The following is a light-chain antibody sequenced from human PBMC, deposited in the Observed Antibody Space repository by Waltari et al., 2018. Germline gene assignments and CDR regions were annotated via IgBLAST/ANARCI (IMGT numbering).Light chain of an antibody. CDR3: QVWDSSRDHGV. J-gene: IGLJ1*01. CDR2: YDS. CDR1: NIGRKK. Sequence: SYVLTQPPPVSVATGETARITCGGNNIGRKKVKWYQQKPGQTPVVVISYDSDRPSGIPERFSGSNSGNTATLTISRVEAGDEADYYCQVWDSSRDHGVFGTGTKVTVL. V-gene: IGLV3-21*04.